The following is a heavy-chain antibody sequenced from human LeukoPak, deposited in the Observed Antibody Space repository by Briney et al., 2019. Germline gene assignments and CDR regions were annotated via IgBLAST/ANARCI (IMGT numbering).Heavy chain of an antibody. CDR2: INPNSGGT. J-gene: IGHJ5*02. Sequence: ASVKVSCKASGYTFTGYYMHWVRQAPGQGLGWMGWINPNSGGTNYAQKFQGRVTMTRDMSTSTDYMELSSLRSEDTAVYYCARDNSVGDTAWWFDPWGQGTLVTVSS. CDR1: GYTFTGYY. D-gene: IGHD1-26*01. V-gene: IGHV1-2*02. CDR3: ARDNSVGDTAWWFDP.